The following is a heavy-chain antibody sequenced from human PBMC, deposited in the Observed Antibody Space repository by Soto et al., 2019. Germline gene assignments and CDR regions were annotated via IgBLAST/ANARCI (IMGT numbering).Heavy chain of an antibody. V-gene: IGHV3-30-3*01. J-gene: IGHJ4*02. CDR2: ISYDGSNK. CDR3: ARALSYSYYFDY. D-gene: IGHD6-13*01. CDR1: GFTFSSYA. Sequence: PGGSLRLSCAASGFTFSSYAMHWVRQAPGKGLEWVAVISYDGSNKYYADSVKGRFTISRDNSKNTLYLQMNSLRAEDTAVYYCARALSYSYYFDYWGQGTLVTVSS.